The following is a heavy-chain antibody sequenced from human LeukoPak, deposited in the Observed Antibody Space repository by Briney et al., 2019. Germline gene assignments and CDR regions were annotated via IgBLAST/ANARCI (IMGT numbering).Heavy chain of an antibody. CDR2: INPNSGGT. Sequence: ASVKVSCKASGYTFSGYYMHWVRQAPGQGLEWMGWINPNSGGTNYAQKVQGRVTMTRDTSISTAYMELSRLRSDDTAVYYCAREGITMVRGAMNNWFDPRGQGTLVTVPS. J-gene: IGHJ5*02. D-gene: IGHD3-10*01. CDR1: GYTFSGYY. CDR3: AREGITMVRGAMNNWFDP. V-gene: IGHV1-2*02.